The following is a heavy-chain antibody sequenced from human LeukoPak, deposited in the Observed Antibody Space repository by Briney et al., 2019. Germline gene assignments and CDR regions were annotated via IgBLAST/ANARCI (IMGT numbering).Heavy chain of an antibody. CDR2: IYTSGST. J-gene: IGHJ4*02. V-gene: IGHV4-61*02. Sequence: PSQTLSLTCTVSGGSISSGSYYWSWIRQPAGKGLEWIGRIYTSGSTNYNPSLKSRVTISVDTSKNQFSLKLSSVTAADTAVYYCARQKAWIFQFDYWGQGTLVTVSP. CDR3: ARQKAWIFQFDY. CDR1: GGSISSGSYY. D-gene: IGHD3-3*01.